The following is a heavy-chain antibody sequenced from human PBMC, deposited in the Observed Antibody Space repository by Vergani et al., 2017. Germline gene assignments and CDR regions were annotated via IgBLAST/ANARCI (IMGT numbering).Heavy chain of an antibody. V-gene: IGHV1-46*02. CDR3: ARDHREMWGGYDFWSGYYQMGFDY. J-gene: IGHJ4*02. Sequence: QVQLVQSGAAVKKPGASVKLSCKSSGYIFNSYYMHWVRQAPGQGLEWMGIINPSGGSTSYAQKFQGRVTMTRDTSTSTVYMELSSLRSEDTAVYYCARDHREMWGGYDFWSGYYQMGFDYWGQGTLVTVSS. D-gene: IGHD3-3*01. CDR1: GYIFNSYY. CDR2: INPSGGST.